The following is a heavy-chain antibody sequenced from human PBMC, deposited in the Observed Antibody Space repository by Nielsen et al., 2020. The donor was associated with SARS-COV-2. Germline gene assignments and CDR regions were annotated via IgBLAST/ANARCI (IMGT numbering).Heavy chain of an antibody. CDR1: GYTFTGYY. CDR2: TNPNSGGT. J-gene: IGHJ3*02. CDR3: ARGRIIAARPGSDAFDI. V-gene: IGHV1-2*04. D-gene: IGHD6-6*01. Sequence: ASVKVSCKASGYTFTGYYMHWVRQAPGQGLEWMGWTNPNSGGTNYAQKFQGWVTMTRDTSISTAYMELSRLRSDDTAVYYCARGRIIAARPGSDAFDIWGQGTMVTVSS.